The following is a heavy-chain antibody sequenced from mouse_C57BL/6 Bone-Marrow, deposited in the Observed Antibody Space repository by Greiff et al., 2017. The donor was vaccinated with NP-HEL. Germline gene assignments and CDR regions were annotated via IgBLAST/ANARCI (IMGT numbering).Heavy chain of an antibody. CDR3: TTGYYGSSSPFAY. V-gene: IGHV14-4*01. CDR1: GFNIKDDY. J-gene: IGHJ3*01. CDR2: IDPENGDT. Sequence: VQLQQSGAELVRPGASVKLSCTASGFNIKDDYMHWVKQRPEQGLEWIGWIDPENGDTDSASKFQGKATITADTSSNTAYLQLSSLTSEDTAVYDCTTGYYGSSSPFAYWGQGTLVTVSA. D-gene: IGHD1-1*01.